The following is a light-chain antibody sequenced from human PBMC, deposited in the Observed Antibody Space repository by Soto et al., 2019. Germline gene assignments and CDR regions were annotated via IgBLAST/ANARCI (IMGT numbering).Light chain of an antibody. V-gene: IGKV1-5*03. CDR2: KAS. Sequence: DIQITMSPSILSASLEDRFTITCLASQSIRSWLAWYQQKPGKAPKLLIYKASTLKSGVPSRFSGSGSGTEFTLTISSLQPDDFATYYCQHYNIYSEAFGHGTKADIK. CDR1: QSIRSW. J-gene: IGKJ1*01. CDR3: QHYNIYSEA.